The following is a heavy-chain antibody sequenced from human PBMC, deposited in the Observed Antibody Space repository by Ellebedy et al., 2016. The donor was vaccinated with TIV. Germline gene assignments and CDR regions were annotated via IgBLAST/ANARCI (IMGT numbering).Heavy chain of an antibody. CDR1: GGSISSSSYY. D-gene: IGHD2-2*01. Sequence: MPSETLSLTCTVSGGSISSSSYYWGWIRQPPGKGLEWIGYIYYSGSTNYNPSLKSRVTISVDTSKNQFSLKLSSVTAADTAVYYCASGYCSSTSCYGGNYYYGMDVWGQGTTVTVSS. J-gene: IGHJ6*02. CDR2: IYYSGST. V-gene: IGHV4-61*05. CDR3: ASGYCSSTSCYGGNYYYGMDV.